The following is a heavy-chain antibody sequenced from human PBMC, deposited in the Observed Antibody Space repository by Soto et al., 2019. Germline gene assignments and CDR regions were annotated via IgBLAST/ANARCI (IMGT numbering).Heavy chain of an antibody. Sequence: GGSLRLSCAASGFTFSSYSMNWVRQAPGKGLEWVSYISSGSSTIYYADSVKGRFTISRDNAKNSLYLQMNSLRAEDTAVYYCARPYCSGGGCCPDYWGQGTLVTVSS. CDR2: ISSGSSTI. CDR1: GFTFSSYS. CDR3: ARPYCSGGGCCPDY. J-gene: IGHJ4*02. V-gene: IGHV3-48*01. D-gene: IGHD2-15*01.